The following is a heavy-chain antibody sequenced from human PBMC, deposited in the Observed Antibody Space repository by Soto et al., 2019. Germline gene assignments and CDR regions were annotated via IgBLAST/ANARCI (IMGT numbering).Heavy chain of an antibody. Sequence: EVQLVQSGAEVKKPGESLRISCKGSGYSFTSYWISWVRQMPGQGLEWMGRIDPSDSYTNYSPSFQGHVTIAADKSISAAYLKWISLKASDTAMYYCARHWARGYSGYDYNYDYGMDVWGQGTTVTVSS. V-gene: IGHV5-10-1*03. CDR2: IDPSDSYT. CDR1: GYSFTSYW. D-gene: IGHD5-12*01. CDR3: ARHWARGYSGYDYNYDYGMDV. J-gene: IGHJ6*02.